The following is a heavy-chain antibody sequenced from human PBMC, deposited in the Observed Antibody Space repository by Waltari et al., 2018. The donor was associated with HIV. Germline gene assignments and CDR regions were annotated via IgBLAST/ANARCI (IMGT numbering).Heavy chain of an antibody. CDR1: GFTVSSHY. Sequence: EVQVVESGGGLVQHGGSLRLSCAASGFTVSSHYMSWFRQAPGKGLEWVSVFYRGGSTYYADSVQGRFTISRDNSKNTVSLQMNSLRVEDTAVYYCARGGAMVRGIYYYYYGMDVWGQGTTVTVSS. V-gene: IGHV3-66*01. CDR2: FYRGGST. D-gene: IGHD3-10*01. CDR3: ARGGAMVRGIYYYYYGMDV. J-gene: IGHJ6*02.